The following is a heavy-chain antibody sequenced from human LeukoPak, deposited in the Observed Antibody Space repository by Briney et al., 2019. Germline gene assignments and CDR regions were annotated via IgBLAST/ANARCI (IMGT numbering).Heavy chain of an antibody. CDR2: IYSDGST. D-gene: IGHD3-16*01. CDR1: GFTFNSNY. J-gene: IGHJ4*02. V-gene: IGHV3-53*01. Sequence: PGGSVSLSCAASGFTFNSNYMRWARQAPGKGRECVSVIYSDGSTYYADSVEGRFTISRDNSKSTLYLQMNSLRAEDTSVYYYANYDYVWGSSHWGQGTLVTVSS. CDR3: ANYDYVWGSSH.